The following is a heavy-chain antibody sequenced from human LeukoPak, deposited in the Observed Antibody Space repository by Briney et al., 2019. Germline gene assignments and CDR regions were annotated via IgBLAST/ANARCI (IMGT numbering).Heavy chain of an antibody. CDR3: GYGSGSYYTGY. CDR2: IYYSGST. V-gene: IGHV4-59*08. CDR1: GGSISSYY. Sequence: SETLSLTCTVSGGSISSYYWSWIRQPPGKGLEWIGYIYYSGSTNYNPSLKGRVTISVDTSKNQFSPKLSSVTAADTAVHQVGYGSGSYYTGYWGQGTLVTVSS. J-gene: IGHJ4*02. D-gene: IGHD3-10*01.